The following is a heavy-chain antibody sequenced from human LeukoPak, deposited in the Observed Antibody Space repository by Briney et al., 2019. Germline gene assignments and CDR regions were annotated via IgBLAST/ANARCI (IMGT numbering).Heavy chain of an antibody. CDR2: ISYDGSNK. Sequence: GGSLRLSCAASGFTFSSYAMHWVRQAPGKGLEWVAVISYDGSNKYYADSVKGRFTISRDNSKNTLYLQMNSLRADDTAVYYCARGISSSWLSNYWAQETLATVSP. D-gene: IGHD6-13*01. J-gene: IGHJ4*02. CDR3: ARGISSSWLSNY. CDR1: GFTFSSYA. V-gene: IGHV3-30-3*01.